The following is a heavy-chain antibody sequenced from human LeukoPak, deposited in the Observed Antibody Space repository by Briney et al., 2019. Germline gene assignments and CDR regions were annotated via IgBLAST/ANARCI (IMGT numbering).Heavy chain of an antibody. CDR2: ISGSGGDT. CDR1: GFTVSSNY. V-gene: IGHV3-23*01. D-gene: IGHD6-19*01. J-gene: IGHJ4*02. Sequence: GGSLRLSCAVSGFTVSSNYMSWVRQAPGKGLEWVSSISGSGGDTFYADSVRGRFTISRDNSKNTLYLQMNSLRAEDAALYSCAKLVAVSGTDDYWGQGTLVTVSS. CDR3: AKLVAVSGTDDY.